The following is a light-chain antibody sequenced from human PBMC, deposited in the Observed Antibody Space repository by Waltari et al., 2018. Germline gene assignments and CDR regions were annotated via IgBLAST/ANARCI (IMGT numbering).Light chain of an antibody. CDR2: EAT. Sequence: QSALTQPASVSGSPGQSITISCTGTSSDFGTYNLISWYQHHPGKAPKLIIYEATKRPSGVSNRFSGSKSDNTASLTISGLQAEDEADYYCCSYAGSSTWVFGGGTKVTVL. V-gene: IGLV2-23*01. CDR1: SSDFGTYNL. J-gene: IGLJ3*02. CDR3: CSYAGSSTWV.